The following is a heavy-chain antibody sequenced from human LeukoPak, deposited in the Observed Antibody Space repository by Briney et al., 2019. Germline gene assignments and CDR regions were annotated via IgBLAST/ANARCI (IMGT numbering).Heavy chain of an antibody. CDR1: GFTFSSYA. CDR3: ARAQGEFSYFDY. D-gene: IGHD2-21*01. V-gene: IGHV3-30*01. J-gene: IGHJ4*02. Sequence: GGSLRLSCAASGFTFSSYAMHWVRQAPGKGLEWVAVISYDGSNKYYADSVKGRFTISRDNSKNTLYLQMNSLRAEDKAVYYCARAQGEFSYFDYWGQGTLVTVSS. CDR2: ISYDGSNK.